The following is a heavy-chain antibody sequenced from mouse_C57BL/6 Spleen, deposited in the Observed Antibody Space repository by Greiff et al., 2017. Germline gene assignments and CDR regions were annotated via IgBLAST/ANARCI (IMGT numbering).Heavy chain of an antibody. CDR1: GYAFSSSW. J-gene: IGHJ1*03. Sequence: QVQLQQSGPELVKPGASVKISCKASGYAFSSSWMNWVKQRPGKGLEWIGRIYPGDGDTNYNGKFKGKATLTADKSSSTAYMQLSSLTSEDSAIYYCARSEYAYGPHWYFDVWGTGTTVTVSS. CDR3: ARSEYAYGPHWYFDV. CDR2: IYPGDGDT. D-gene: IGHD2-2*01. V-gene: IGHV1-82*01.